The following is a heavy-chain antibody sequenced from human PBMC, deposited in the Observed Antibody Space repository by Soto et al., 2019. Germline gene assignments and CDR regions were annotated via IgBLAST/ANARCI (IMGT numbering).Heavy chain of an antibody. Sequence: QVQLQESGPGLVKPSQTLSLTCTVSGGSISSGGYYWSWIRQHPGKGLEWIGYLYYSGSTYYNPXLXRXXTIAVDTSKNRFSPQLGSVTAADTAVYYGARAPILWGRGTLVTVSS. CDR1: GGSISSGGYY. CDR3: ARAPIL. CDR2: LYYSGST. V-gene: IGHV4-31*01. J-gene: IGHJ4*02.